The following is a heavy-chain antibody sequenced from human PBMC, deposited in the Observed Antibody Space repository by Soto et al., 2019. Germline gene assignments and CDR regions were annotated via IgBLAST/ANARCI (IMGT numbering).Heavy chain of an antibody. CDR1: GYSFTSYW. CDR3: VRTDYSSAGLRFEF. Sequence: PGESLKISCKGSGYSFTSYWVGWVRQMPGKGLEWMWIIYPADSDTRFSPSFQGQVTISVDKSITTAYLQWSSVKASDTAMYYCVRTDYSSAGLRFEFWGRGTLVTVSS. V-gene: IGHV5-51*03. J-gene: IGHJ4*02. D-gene: IGHD6-19*01. CDR2: IYPADSDT.